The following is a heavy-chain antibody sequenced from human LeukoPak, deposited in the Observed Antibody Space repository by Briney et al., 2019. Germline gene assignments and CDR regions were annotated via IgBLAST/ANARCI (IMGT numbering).Heavy chain of an antibody. V-gene: IGHV3-21*04. CDR3: ARGYDILTGYPLGSYYFDY. CDR1: GFTFSSYS. CDR2: ISSSSSYI. J-gene: IGHJ4*02. Sequence: GGSLRLSCAASGFTFSSYSMNWVRQAPGKGLEWVSSISSSSSYIYYADSVKGRFTISRDNAKNSLYLQMNSLRAEDTAVYYCARGYDILTGYPLGSYYFDYWGQGTLVTVSS. D-gene: IGHD3-9*01.